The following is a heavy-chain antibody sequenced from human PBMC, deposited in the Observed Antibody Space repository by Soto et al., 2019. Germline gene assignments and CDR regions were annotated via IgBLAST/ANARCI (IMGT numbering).Heavy chain of an antibody. Sequence: SETLSLTCTVSGGSISSYYWSWIRQPPGKGLEWIGYIYYSGSTNYNPSLKSRVTISVDTSKNQFSLKLSSVTAADTAVYYCASIYSGSSHLRYWGQGTLVTVSS. CDR1: GGSISSYY. D-gene: IGHD1-26*01. CDR2: IYYSGST. CDR3: ASIYSGSSHLRY. V-gene: IGHV4-59*08. J-gene: IGHJ4*02.